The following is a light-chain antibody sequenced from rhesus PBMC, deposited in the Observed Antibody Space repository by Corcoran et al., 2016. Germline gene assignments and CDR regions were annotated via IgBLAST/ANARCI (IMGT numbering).Light chain of an antibody. V-gene: IGKV1-66*01. CDR3: HTYNDSPLT. CDR2: YAS. J-gene: IGKJ4*01. CDR1: QGIYNY. Sequence: DIQMTSSPPSLSASVGDRVTITCRASQGIYNYFSWYQQKPGKAPKPLIYYASNLETGVPSRLSESRSGTEYTLTISSLQPEDIATYYCHTYNDSPLTFGGGTKVEL.